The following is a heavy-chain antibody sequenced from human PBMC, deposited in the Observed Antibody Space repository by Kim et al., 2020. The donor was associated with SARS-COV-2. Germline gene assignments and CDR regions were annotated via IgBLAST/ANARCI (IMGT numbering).Heavy chain of an antibody. V-gene: IGHV1-18*01. CDR1: GYTFSSYG. D-gene: IGHD3-10*01. Sequence: ASVKVSCKASGYTFSSYGISWVRQAPGQGLEWMGWISAYNGNTIYAQKLQGRVSMTTDTSTSTAYMELRSLRSDDTAAYYCARERSGTHGMDVWGQGTTVTVSS. CDR3: ARERSGTHGMDV. CDR2: ISAYNGNT. J-gene: IGHJ6*02.